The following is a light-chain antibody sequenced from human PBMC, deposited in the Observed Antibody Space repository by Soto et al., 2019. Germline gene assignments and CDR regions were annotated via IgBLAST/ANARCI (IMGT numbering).Light chain of an antibody. CDR1: QSISSW. Sequence: DIPTTQSPSTPSASVGDRVTITCRASQSISSWLAWYQQKPGKAPKLLIYDASSLESGVPSRFSGSGSGTEFTLTISSLQPDDFATYYCQQYNSYSFGGGTKVEIK. CDR2: DAS. J-gene: IGKJ4*01. CDR3: QQYNSYS. V-gene: IGKV1-5*01.